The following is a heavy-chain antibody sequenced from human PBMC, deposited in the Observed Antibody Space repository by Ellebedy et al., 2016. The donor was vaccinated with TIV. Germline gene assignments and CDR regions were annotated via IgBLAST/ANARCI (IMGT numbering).Heavy chain of an antibody. Sequence: AASVKVSCKASGGTFNSHVVRWVRQAPGQGLEWLGRIIPVLGITNYAQNFQGRVTITADKSTSTAYMELSSLRSEDTAVYYCARAPPPRGDRTADAFDIWGQGTMVTVSS. V-gene: IGHV1-69*04. D-gene: IGHD7-27*01. CDR3: ARAPPPRGDRTADAFDI. J-gene: IGHJ3*02. CDR1: GGTFNSHV. CDR2: IIPVLGIT.